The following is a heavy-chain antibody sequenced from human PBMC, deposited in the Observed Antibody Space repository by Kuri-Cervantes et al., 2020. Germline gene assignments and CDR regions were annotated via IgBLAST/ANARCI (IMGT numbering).Heavy chain of an antibody. V-gene: IGHV1-69*13. Sequence: SVKVSCKASGGTFSSYAISWVRQAPGQGLEWMGGIIPIFGTADYAQKFQGRVTITADESTSTAYVELSSLRSEDTAVYYCARARRTDYKVRGHYYYYMDVWGKGTTVTVSS. CDR3: ARARRTDYKVRGHYYYYMDV. CDR2: IIPIFGTA. CDR1: GGTFSSYA. D-gene: IGHD3-10*01. J-gene: IGHJ6*03.